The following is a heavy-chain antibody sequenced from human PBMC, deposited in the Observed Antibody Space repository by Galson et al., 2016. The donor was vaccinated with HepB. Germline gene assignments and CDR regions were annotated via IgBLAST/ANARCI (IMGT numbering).Heavy chain of an antibody. CDR3: ARINAAALDALDV. Sequence: SVKVSCKASGYLFTDYYIHWVRQAPGQGLEWMGWISPNSGVTNYAQKFRGRVTLTRETSITTSFLELDSLRSDDTATFYCARINAAALDALDVWGQGTTLTVSS. CDR1: GYLFTDYY. CDR2: ISPNSGVT. V-gene: IGHV1-2*02. J-gene: IGHJ3*01. D-gene: IGHD6-25*01.